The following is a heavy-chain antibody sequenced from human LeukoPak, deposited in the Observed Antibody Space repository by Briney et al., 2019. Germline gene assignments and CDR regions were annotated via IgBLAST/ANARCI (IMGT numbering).Heavy chain of an antibody. Sequence: SETLSLTCCVSGGSIRSYYWSWIRQSPGNGLEWIGYIYYTGSTNYNPSLKSRVTISVDTSKNQFSLKLSSVTAADTAVYYCARTSEGYCRSTRCWAYYYYMDVWGKGTTVTISS. CDR2: IYYTGST. CDR3: ARTSEGYCRSTRCWAYYYYMDV. CDR1: GGSIRSYY. D-gene: IGHD2-2*01. V-gene: IGHV4-59*01. J-gene: IGHJ6*03.